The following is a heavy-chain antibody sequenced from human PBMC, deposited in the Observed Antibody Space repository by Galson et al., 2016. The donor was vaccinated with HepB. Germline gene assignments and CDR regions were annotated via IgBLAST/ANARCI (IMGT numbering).Heavy chain of an antibody. CDR1: GFTFSRYG. Sequence: SLRLSCAASGFTFSRYGMHWVRQAPGKGLEWLSVISNDGSLYADSVKGRFTVSRDNSKNAQYLRMNSLRPEDTAVYYCAKDADFGGIDDYWGQGTLVIVSS. D-gene: IGHD4-23*01. J-gene: IGHJ4*02. CDR2: ISNDGS. V-gene: IGHV3-30*18. CDR3: AKDADFGGIDDY.